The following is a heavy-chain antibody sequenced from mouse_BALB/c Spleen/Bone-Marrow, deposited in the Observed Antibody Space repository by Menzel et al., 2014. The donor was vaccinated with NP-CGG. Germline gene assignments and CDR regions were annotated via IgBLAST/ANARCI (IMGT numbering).Heavy chain of an antibody. CDR3: ASSYYGSSQFAY. CDR1: GFSLTSYG. CDR2: IWAGGSI. J-gene: IGHJ3*01. V-gene: IGHV2-9*02. D-gene: IGHD1-1*01. Sequence: VKLMESGPGPVAPSQSLSITCTVSGFSLTSYGVHWVRQPPGKGLEWLGVIWAGGSIIYNSALMSRLSISKDNSKSQVFLKMNSLQTDDTAMYYCASSYYGSSQFAYWGQGALVAVSA.